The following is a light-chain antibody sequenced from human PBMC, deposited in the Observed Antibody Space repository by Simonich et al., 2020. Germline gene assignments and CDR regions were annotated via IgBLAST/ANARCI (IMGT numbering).Light chain of an antibody. CDR3: QQYYSTPPYT. V-gene: IGKV4-1*01. CDR2: WAS. Sequence: DIVMTQSPDSLAVSLGERATINCKSSQSVLYSSNNKNYLACYQQKPGQPPKLLIYWASTRESGVPDRFSGSGSGTDFTLPISSLQAEDVAVYYCQQYYSTPPYTFGQGTKLEIK. CDR1: QSVLYSSNNKNY. J-gene: IGKJ2*01.